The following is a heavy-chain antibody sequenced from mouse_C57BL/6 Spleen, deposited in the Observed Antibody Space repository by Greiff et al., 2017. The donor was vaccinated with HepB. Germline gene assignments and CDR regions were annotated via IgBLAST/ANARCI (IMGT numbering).Heavy chain of an antibody. CDR1: GFTFSSYA. D-gene: IGHD1-1*01. CDR2: ISDGGSYT. CDR3: ARASSYYGSSYFDY. V-gene: IGHV5-4*03. Sequence: EVKLVESGGGLVKPGGSLKLSCAASGFTFSSYAMSWVRQTPEKRLEWVATISDGGSYTYYPDNVKGRFTISRDNAKNNLYLQMSHLKSEDTAMYYCARASSYYGSSYFDYWGQGTTLTVSS. J-gene: IGHJ2*01.